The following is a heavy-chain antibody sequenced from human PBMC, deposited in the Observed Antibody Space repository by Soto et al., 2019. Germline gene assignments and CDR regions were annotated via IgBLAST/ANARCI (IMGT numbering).Heavy chain of an antibody. CDR2: IHYSGST. CDR1: GGSISRYY. J-gene: IGHJ5*02. Sequence: SETLSLTCNVSGGSISRYYWSWIRQPPGKGLEWIGYIHYSGSTKYNPSLKSRVTISVDTSKNQFSLELTSVAAADTAVYFCARVPAVASTIPSLWFDPWGQGTLVT. V-gene: IGHV4-59*01. CDR3: ARVPAVASTIPSLWFDP. D-gene: IGHD6-19*01.